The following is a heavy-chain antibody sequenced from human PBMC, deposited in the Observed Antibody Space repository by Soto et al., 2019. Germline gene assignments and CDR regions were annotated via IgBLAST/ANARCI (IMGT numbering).Heavy chain of an antibody. D-gene: IGHD3-22*01. Sequence: ASVKVSCKASGYTFTSYYMHWVRQAPGQGLEWMGIINPSGGSTSYAQKFQGRVTMTRDTSTSTVYMELSSLRSEDTAVYYCAREESYYDSSGQRYYFDYWGQGTLVTVSS. CDR1: GYTFTSYY. CDR3: AREESYYDSSGQRYYFDY. V-gene: IGHV1-46*01. CDR2: INPSGGST. J-gene: IGHJ4*02.